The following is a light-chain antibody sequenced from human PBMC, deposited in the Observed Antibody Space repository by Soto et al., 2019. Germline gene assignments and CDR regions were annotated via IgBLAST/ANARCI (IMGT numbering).Light chain of an antibody. Sequence: QSALTQPRSVSGSPGQSVTISCTGTSSDVGAYKYVSWYQQHPGKAPKLMIYDVSKRPSGAPDRFSGSKSGTTASLTVSGLQADDEADYFCCSYTGSYTFVVFGGGTKLTVL. CDR1: SSDVGAYKY. J-gene: IGLJ2*01. CDR3: CSYTGSYTFVV. V-gene: IGLV2-11*01. CDR2: DVS.